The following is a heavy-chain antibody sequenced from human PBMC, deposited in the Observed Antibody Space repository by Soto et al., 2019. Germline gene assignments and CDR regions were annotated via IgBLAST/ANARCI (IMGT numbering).Heavy chain of an antibody. D-gene: IGHD3-22*01. J-gene: IGHJ4*02. Sequence: SETLSLTCTVSGGSISSGGYYWSWIRQHPGKGLEWIGYIYYSGSTYYNPSLKSRVTISVDTSKNQFSLKLSSVTAADTAVYYCETSPTTIVVVFDYWGQGTLVTVSS. V-gene: IGHV4-31*03. CDR1: GGSISSGGYY. CDR3: ETSPTTIVVVFDY. CDR2: IYYSGST.